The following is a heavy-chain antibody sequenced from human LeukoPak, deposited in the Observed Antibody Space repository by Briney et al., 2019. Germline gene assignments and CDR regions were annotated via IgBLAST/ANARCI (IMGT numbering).Heavy chain of an antibody. D-gene: IGHD3-16*01. Sequence: GGSLRLSCAASGFTFSSYAMSWVRQAPGKGLEWVSAISGSGGSTYYADSVKGRFTISRDNSKNTLYLQLNSLRVEDTAVYYCARGLRTSLGGSFDYWGQGTLVTVSS. J-gene: IGHJ4*02. V-gene: IGHV3-23*01. CDR3: ARGLRTSLGGSFDY. CDR1: GFTFSSYA. CDR2: ISGSGGST.